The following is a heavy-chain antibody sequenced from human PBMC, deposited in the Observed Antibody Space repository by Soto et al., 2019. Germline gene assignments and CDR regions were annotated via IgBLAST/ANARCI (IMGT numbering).Heavy chain of an antibody. CDR2: IIPIFGTA. CDR3: ARASVVPAAIPPARAFDI. V-gene: IGHV1-69*06. J-gene: IGHJ3*02. CDR1: GGTFSSYA. D-gene: IGHD2-2*02. Sequence: QVQLVQSGAEVKKPGSSVKVSCKASGGTFSSYAISWVRQAPGQGLEWMGGIIPIFGTANYAQKFQGRVTITADKSTRTAYMELSSLRSEDTAVYYCARASVVPAAIPPARAFDIWGQGTMVTVSS.